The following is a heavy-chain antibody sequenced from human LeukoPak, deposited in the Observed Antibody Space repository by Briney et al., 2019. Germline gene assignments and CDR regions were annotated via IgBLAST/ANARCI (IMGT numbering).Heavy chain of an antibody. Sequence: GGSLRLSCAASGFTFNNYAMNWVRQAPGKGLEWVSSISGGGETTYYADSAKGRFTISRDDSQNTLYLQMNSLRAEDTAVYYCARDYADYVGYFFFDHWGQGTLVTVSS. CDR3: ARDYADYVGYFFFDH. CDR2: ISGGGETT. D-gene: IGHD4-17*01. J-gene: IGHJ5*02. V-gene: IGHV3-23*01. CDR1: GFTFNNYA.